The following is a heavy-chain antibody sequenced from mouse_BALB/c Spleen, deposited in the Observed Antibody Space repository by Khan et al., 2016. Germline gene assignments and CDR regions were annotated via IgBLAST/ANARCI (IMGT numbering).Heavy chain of an antibody. CDR3: GRGNY. V-gene: IGHV5-17*02. CDR1: GFTFSSFG. CDR2: ISSGSGAI. Sequence: EVELVEPGGGLVQPGGSRKLSCAASGFTFSSFGMHWARQAPEKGLEWVTFISSGSGAIYYADTVKGRFTISRDNPKNTLFLQMTSLSAEDTAMEYCGRGNYWGQDTTLTVSS. J-gene: IGHJ2*01.